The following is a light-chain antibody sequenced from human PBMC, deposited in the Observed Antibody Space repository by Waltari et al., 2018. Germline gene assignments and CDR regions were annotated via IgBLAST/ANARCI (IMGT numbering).Light chain of an antibody. Sequence: EIVLTQSPGTLSLSPGERATLSCRASQTVRATYLAWYQQKPGQPPTLLIHDTSSRATGIPDRFSGSGSGTDFSLTSSSLEPEDFAVYYCQQYDITPLTFGGGTKVETK. CDR2: DTS. CDR3: QQYDITPLT. V-gene: IGKV3-20*01. J-gene: IGKJ4*01. CDR1: QTVRATY.